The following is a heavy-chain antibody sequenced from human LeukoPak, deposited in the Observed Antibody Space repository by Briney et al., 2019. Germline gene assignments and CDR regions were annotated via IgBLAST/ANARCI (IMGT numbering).Heavy chain of an antibody. D-gene: IGHD1-26*01. V-gene: IGHV5-51*01. CDR3: ARSIVGATPFDY. Sequence: GASPKTSCRGSGYSSTSYCICWGRQMPGKGRGWWGVIFPGDSDTRYSPSFQGQFTISADKSISTAYLQWSSLEASYTAMYYCARSIVGATPFDYWGQGTLVTVSS. J-gene: IGHJ4*02. CDR1: GYSSTSYC. CDR2: IFPGDSDT.